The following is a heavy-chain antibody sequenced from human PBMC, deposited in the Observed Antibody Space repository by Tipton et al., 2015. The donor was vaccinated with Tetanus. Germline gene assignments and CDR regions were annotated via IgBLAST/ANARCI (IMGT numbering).Heavy chain of an antibody. CDR2: VHYSGST. D-gene: IGHD2-15*01. V-gene: IGHV4-59*12. Sequence: TLSLTCTVSGGSISSYYWTWIRQPPGRGLEWIGYVHYSGSTNYSPSLRSRVTLSVDTSKNQFSLKLSSVTAADTAIYYCASLLDRGDWGQGTLVTVSS. J-gene: IGHJ4*02. CDR3: ASLLDRGD. CDR1: GGSISSYY.